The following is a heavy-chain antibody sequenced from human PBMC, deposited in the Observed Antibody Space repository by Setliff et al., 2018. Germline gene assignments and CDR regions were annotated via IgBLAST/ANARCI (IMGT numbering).Heavy chain of an antibody. V-gene: IGHV1-24*01. J-gene: IGHJ3*02. Sequence: ASVKVSCKVSGYTLAELSRHWVRQAPGKGLEWMGGFDPEDGETIYAQKFQGRVTMTEDTSTDTAYMELSSLRSEDTAVYYCATTHYDSSGYYYLERSAFDIWGQGTMVTVSS. CDR2: FDPEDGET. CDR3: ATTHYDSSGYYYLERSAFDI. D-gene: IGHD3-22*01. CDR1: GYTLAELS.